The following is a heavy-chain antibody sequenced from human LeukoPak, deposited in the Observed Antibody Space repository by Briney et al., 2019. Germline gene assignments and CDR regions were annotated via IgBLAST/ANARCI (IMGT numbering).Heavy chain of an antibody. Sequence: ASVKVSCKASGGTFSSYAISWVRQAPGQGLEWMGRIIPIFGTANYAQKFQGRVTITTDESTSTAYMELSSLRSEDTAVYYCARAQGFTYYDFWSGSPYYYYYMDVWGKGTTVTVSS. J-gene: IGHJ6*03. CDR2: IIPIFGTA. D-gene: IGHD3-3*01. CDR1: GGTFSSYA. V-gene: IGHV1-69*05. CDR3: ARAQGFTYYDFWSGSPYYYYYMDV.